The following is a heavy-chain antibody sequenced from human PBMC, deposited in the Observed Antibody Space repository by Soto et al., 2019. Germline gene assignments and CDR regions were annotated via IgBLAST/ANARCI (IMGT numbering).Heavy chain of an antibody. CDR1: GYSFTSYW. CDR3: ARTLTTYYDSSGYYGGYYYYGMDV. Sequence: PGESLKISCKGSGYSFTSYWIGWVRQMPGKGLEWMGIIYPGDSDTRYSPSFQGQVTISADKSISTAYLQWSSLKASDTAMYYCARTLTTYYDSSGYYGGYYYYGMDVWGQGTTVTVSS. V-gene: IGHV5-51*01. D-gene: IGHD3-22*01. J-gene: IGHJ6*02. CDR2: IYPGDSDT.